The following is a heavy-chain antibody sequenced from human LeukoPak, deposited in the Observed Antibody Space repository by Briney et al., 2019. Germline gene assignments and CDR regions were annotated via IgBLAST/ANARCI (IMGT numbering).Heavy chain of an antibody. V-gene: IGHV1-18*01. Sequence: ASVKVSCKASGYTFTSYGISWVRQAPGQGLEWMGWISAYNGNTNYAQKLQGRVTMTTDTSTSTAYMGLRSLRSDDTAMYYCAREYYDSSGYYLDYWGQGTLVTVSS. CDR3: AREYYDSSGYYLDY. CDR1: GYTFTSYG. J-gene: IGHJ4*02. D-gene: IGHD3-22*01. CDR2: ISAYNGNT.